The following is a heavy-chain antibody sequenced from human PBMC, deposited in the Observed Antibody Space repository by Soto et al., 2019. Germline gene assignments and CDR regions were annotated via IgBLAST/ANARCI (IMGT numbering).Heavy chain of an antibody. D-gene: IGHD2-15*01. CDR3: ARGFGVCSGGSCAYYFDY. CDR1: GYTFTGYY. Sequence: ASVKVSCKASGYTFTGYYMHWVRQAPGQGLEWMGWINPNSGGTNYAQKFQGWVTMTRDTSISTAYMELSRLRSDDTAVYYCARGFGVCSGGSCAYYFDYWGQGTLVTVSS. V-gene: IGHV1-2*04. J-gene: IGHJ4*02. CDR2: INPNSGGT.